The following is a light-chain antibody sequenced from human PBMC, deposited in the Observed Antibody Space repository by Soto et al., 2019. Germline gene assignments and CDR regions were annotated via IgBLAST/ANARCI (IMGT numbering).Light chain of an antibody. CDR1: QGISDY. Sequence: DIQLTQSPSFLSASVGDRVTITCRASQGISDYLAWYQQKPGKAPKVLIYAASTLQSGVPLRFSGSGSRTVFTLTINSLQPEDSATYYCQHLNDYPVTFGGGTKVEIK. J-gene: IGKJ4*01. V-gene: IGKV1-9*01. CDR2: AAS. CDR3: QHLNDYPVT.